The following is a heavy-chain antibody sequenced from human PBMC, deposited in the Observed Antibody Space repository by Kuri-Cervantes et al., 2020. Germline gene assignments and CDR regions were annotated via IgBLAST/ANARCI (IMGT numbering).Heavy chain of an antibody. J-gene: IGHJ4*02. CDR1: VYSISSGYY. D-gene: IGHD3-3*01. Sequence: SQTLSLTCAVSVYSISSGYYWGWIRQPPGKGLEWFGSIYHSGSTYYNPSLKSRVTISVDTSKNQFSLKLSSVTAADTAVYYCARGFTIFGVVMYYFDYWGQGTLVTVSS. CDR3: ARGFTIFGVVMYYFDY. V-gene: IGHV4-38-2*01. CDR2: IYHSGST.